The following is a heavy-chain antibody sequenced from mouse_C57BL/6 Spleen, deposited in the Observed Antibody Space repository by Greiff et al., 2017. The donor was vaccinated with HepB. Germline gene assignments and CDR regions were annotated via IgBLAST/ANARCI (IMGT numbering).Heavy chain of an antibody. CDR2: IDPETGGT. V-gene: IGHV1-15*01. CDR3: TRGDYDYDYFDY. J-gene: IGHJ2*01. D-gene: IGHD2-4*01. CDR1: GYTFTDYE. Sequence: QVQLQQSGAELVRPGASVTLSCKASGYTFTDYEMHWVKQTPVHGLEWIGAIDPETGGTAYNQKFKAKAILTADKSSSTAYMELRSLTSEDSAVYYCTRGDYDYDYFDYWGQGTTLTVSS.